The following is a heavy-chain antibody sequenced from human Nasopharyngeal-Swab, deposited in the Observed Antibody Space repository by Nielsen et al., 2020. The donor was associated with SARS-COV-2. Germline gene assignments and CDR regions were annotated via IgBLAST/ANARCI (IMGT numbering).Heavy chain of an antibody. CDR1: GGSMNTDGYY. CDR2: IYYRGDT. V-gene: IGHV4-31*03. Sequence: SETLSLTCSVSGGSMNTDGYYWSWIRQYPGKGLEWIGYIYYRGDTHYNPSLKSRVSMLLDTSKKQLSLKLGSVTVADTAVYYCARVRPGAFYYYGMDVWGQGTTVTVAS. CDR3: ARVRPGAFYYYGMDV. J-gene: IGHJ6*02. D-gene: IGHD1-26*01.